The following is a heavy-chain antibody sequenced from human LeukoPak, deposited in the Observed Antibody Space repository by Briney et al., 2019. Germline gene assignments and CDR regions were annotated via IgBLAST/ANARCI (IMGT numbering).Heavy chain of an antibody. CDR1: GYTFTGQY. Sequence: GASVKVSCKASGYTFTGQYLHWVRQAPGQGLEWMGFINPKNGGTTYAQKFQDRLTITRDTSISTAYMELSRLGSADTAVHYCAREGNDLFSKDFDYWGQGTLVTVSS. CDR3: AREGNDLFSKDFDY. V-gene: IGHV1-2*02. CDR2: INPKNGGT. J-gene: IGHJ4*02. D-gene: IGHD1-1*01.